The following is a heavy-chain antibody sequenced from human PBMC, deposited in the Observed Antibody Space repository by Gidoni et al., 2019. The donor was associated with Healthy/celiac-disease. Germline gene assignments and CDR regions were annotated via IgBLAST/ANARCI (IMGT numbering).Heavy chain of an antibody. CDR2: IIPIFGTA. V-gene: IGHV1-69*01. CDR3: ATDSYCSGGSCFRNMLQSQGNAFDI. CDR1: GGTFSSYA. D-gene: IGHD2-15*01. Sequence: QVQLVQSGAEVKKPGSSVKVSCKASGGTFSSYALSWLRQAPGQGLEWMGGIIPIFGTANYAQKFQGSVTITADESTSTAYMELSSLRSEDTAVYYCATDSYCSGGSCFRNMLQSQGNAFDIWGQGTMVTVSS. J-gene: IGHJ3*02.